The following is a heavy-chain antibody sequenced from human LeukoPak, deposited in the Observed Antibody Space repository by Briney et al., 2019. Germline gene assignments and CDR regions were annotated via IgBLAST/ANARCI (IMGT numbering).Heavy chain of an antibody. D-gene: IGHD3-10*01. Sequence: SETLSLTCTVSGGSISSGDYYWSWIRQPPGKGLEWIGSIYYTGSTYYKPSLKSRVTISEDTSKNQFSLKLSSVTAADTAVYYCTFNLGSGSYAFDIWGQGTMVTVSS. CDR1: GGSISSGDYY. CDR3: TFNLGSGSYAFDI. J-gene: IGHJ3*02. CDR2: IYYTGST. V-gene: IGHV4-39*07.